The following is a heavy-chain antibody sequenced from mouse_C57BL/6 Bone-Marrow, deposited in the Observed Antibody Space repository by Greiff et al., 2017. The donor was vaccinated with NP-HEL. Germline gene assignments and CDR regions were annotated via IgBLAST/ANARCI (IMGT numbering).Heavy chain of an antibody. Sequence: EVKLMESEGGLVQPGSSMKLSCTASGFTFSDYYMAWVRQVPEKGLEWVANINYDGSSTYYLDSLKSRFIISRDNAKNILYLQMSSLKSEDTATYYCARDRGLYYYGSSPFDYWGQGTTLTVSS. CDR2: INYDGSST. V-gene: IGHV5-16*01. CDR3: ARDRGLYYYGSSPFDY. J-gene: IGHJ2*01. CDR1: GFTFSDYY. D-gene: IGHD1-1*01.